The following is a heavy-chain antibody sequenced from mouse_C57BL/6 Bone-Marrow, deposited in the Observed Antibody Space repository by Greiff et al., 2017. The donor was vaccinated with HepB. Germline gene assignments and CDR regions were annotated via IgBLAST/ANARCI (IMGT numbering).Heavy chain of an antibody. D-gene: IGHD2-1*01. CDR1: GYTFTDYY. CDR3: GIYYGNYGYFDY. Sequence: EVQLQQSGPVLVKPGASVKMSCKASGYTFTDYYMNWVKQSHGKSLEWIGVINPYNGGTSYNQKFKGKATLTVDKSSSTAYMELNSLTSEDSAVYYCGIYYGNYGYFDYWGQGTTLTVSS. J-gene: IGHJ2*01. CDR2: INPYNGGT. V-gene: IGHV1-19*01.